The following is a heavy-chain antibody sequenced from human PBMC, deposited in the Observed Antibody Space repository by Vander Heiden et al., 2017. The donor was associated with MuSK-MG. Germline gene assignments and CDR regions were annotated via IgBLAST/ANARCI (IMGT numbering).Heavy chain of an antibody. CDR3: ARGPRTTYFDY. J-gene: IGHJ4*02. V-gene: IGHV3-21*01. Sequence: EVQLVESGGGLVKPGGSLRLSCAASGFTFSSYSMNWVRQAPGKGLEWVSSISSSSSYIYYADSVKGRFTISRDNAKNSLYLQMNRLRAEDTAVYYGARGPRTTYFDYWGQGTLVTVYS. D-gene: IGHD1-7*01. CDR2: ISSSSSYI. CDR1: GFTFSSYS.